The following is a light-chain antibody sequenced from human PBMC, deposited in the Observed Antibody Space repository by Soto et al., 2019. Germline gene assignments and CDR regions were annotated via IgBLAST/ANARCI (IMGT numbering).Light chain of an antibody. CDR3: LQYNNWWT. V-gene: IGKV3-15*01. CDR2: GAS. J-gene: IGKJ1*01. CDR1: QSVSSS. Sequence: IVMTQSPATLSLSPGERATLSCGASQSVSSSLAWYQQKPGRSPRXVIYGASTRAIGIPARFSGSGSGTEFTLTISSLQSEDFAVYYCLQYNNWWTFGQGTKVDIK.